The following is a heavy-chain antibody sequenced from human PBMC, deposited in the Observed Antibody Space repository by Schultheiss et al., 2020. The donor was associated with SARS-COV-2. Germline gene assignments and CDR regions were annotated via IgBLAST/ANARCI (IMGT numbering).Heavy chain of an antibody. J-gene: IGHJ5*02. CDR1: GGSISSGGYY. Sequence: LRLSCAVSGGSISSGGYYWSWIRQPPGKGLEWIGEINHSGSTNYNPSLKSRVTISVDTSKNQFSLKLNSVTAADTAVYYCARGEGLGLRLGELATRFDPWGQGTLVTVSS. CDR3: ARGEGLGLRLGELATRFDP. V-gene: IGHV4-31*11. D-gene: IGHD3-16*01. CDR2: INHSGST.